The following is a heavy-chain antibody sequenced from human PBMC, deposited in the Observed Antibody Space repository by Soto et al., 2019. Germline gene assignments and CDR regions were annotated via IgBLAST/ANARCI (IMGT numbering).Heavy chain of an antibody. CDR1: GFTFSSYE. CDR2: ISSSGSTI. CDR3: ARAPPKGTYSNCDTPHYYYYGMDV. J-gene: IGHJ6*02. V-gene: IGHV3-48*03. D-gene: IGHD4-4*01. Sequence: GGSLRLSCAASGFTFSSYEMNWVRQAPGKGLEWVSYISSSGSTIYYADSVKGRFTISRDNAKNSLYLQMNSLRAEDTAVYYCARAPPKGTYSNCDTPHYYYYGMDVWGQGTTVTVSS.